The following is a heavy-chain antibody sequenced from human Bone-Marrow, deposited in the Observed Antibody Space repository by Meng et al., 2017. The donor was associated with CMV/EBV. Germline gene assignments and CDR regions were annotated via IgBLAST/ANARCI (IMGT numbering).Heavy chain of an antibody. V-gene: IGHV4-39*01. CDR3: ARHYYDSSGYYDKSFDY. D-gene: IGHD3-22*01. CDR2: IYYSGST. J-gene: IGHJ4*02. Sequence: SETRSLTCTVSGGSISSSSYYWGWIRQPPGKGLEWIGSIYYSGSTYYNPSLKSRVTISVDTSKNQFSLKLSSVTAADTAVYYCARHYYDSSGYYDKSFDYWGQGTLVTVSS. CDR1: GGSISSSSYY.